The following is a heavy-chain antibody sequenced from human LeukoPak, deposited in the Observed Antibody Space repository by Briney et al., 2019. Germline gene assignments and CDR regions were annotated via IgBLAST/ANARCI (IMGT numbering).Heavy chain of an antibody. V-gene: IGHV4-4*09. CDR3: ARHEWIRMGYFDL. J-gene: IGHJ2*01. Sequence: SETLSLTCTVSGGSMSSYYWSWIRQPPGKGLEWIGYIYTSGSTNYDPSLRSRVIMSIDTSKNRFSLNLTSVTAADTAVYHCARHEWIRMGYFDLWGRGTLVTVSP. CDR2: IYTSGST. D-gene: IGHD3-3*01. CDR1: GGSMSSYY.